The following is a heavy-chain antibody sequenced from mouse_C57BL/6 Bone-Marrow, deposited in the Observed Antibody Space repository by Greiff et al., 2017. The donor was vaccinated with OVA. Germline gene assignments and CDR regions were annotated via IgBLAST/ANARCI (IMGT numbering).Heavy chain of an antibody. J-gene: IGHJ2*01. CDR1: GFTFSDYY. V-gene: IGHV5-16*01. CDR2: INYDGSST. Sequence: EVNVVESEGGLVQPGSSMKLSCTASGFTFSDYYMAWVRQVPEKGLEWVANINYDGSSTYYLDSLKSRFIISRDNAKNILYLQMSSLKSEDTATYYCARGYFDYWGQGTTLTVSS. CDR3: ARGYFDY.